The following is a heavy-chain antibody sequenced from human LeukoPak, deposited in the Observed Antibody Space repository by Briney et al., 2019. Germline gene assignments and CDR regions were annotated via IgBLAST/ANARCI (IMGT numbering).Heavy chain of an antibody. CDR1: GYSISSGYY. CDR2: IYHSGST. Sequence: KPSETLSLTCTVSGYSISSGYYWGWIRQPPGKGLEWIGSIYHSGSTYYNPSLKSRVTISVDTSKNQFSLKLSSVTAADTAVYYCATGPAHYDFWSGHYYWGQGTLVTVSS. CDR3: ATGPAHYDFWSGHYY. V-gene: IGHV4-38-2*02. D-gene: IGHD3-3*01. J-gene: IGHJ4*02.